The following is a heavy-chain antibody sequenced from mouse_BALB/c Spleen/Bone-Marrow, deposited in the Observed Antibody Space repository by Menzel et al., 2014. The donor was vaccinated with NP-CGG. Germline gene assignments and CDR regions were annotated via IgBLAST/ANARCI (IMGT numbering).Heavy chain of an antibody. Sequence: VQLVESGPGLVAPSQSLSITCTVSGFSLTSYDISWIRQPPGKGLEWLGVIWTGGGTNYNSAFMSRLSISKDNSKSQVFLKMNSLQTDDTAIYYCVRDYYGSYFGVWGAGTTVTVSS. CDR3: VRDYYGSYFGV. CDR1: GFSLTSYD. J-gene: IGHJ1*01. D-gene: IGHD1-1*01. V-gene: IGHV2-9-2*01. CDR2: IWTGGGT.